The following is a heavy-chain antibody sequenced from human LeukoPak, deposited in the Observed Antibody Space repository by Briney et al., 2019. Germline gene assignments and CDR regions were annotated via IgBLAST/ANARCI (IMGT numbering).Heavy chain of an antibody. D-gene: IGHD3-10*01. J-gene: IGHJ4*02. CDR3: ARHPPYYYGSGSYYNRPGYFDY. CDR2: IYYTGST. CDR1: GDSISSDY. V-gene: IGHV4-59*08. Sequence: SETLSLTCAVSGDSISSDYWSWIRQPPGKGLEWIGYIYYTGSTNYSPSLKSRVTISVDTSENQFSLKLSSVTAADTAVYYCARHPPYYYGSGSYYNRPGYFDYWGQGTLVTVSS.